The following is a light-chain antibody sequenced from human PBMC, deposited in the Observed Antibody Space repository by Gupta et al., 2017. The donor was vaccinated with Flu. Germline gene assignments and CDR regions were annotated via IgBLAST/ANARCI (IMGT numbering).Light chain of an antibody. CDR1: RRPGHMDGRNL. V-gene: IGKV2-30*02. Sequence: VTLCMSPSISCTPSRRPGHMDGRNLLDWFQQKPGQAPRRLIYMASHRAYGVPDRFSGSGFGTEFTLKISSGEAEDVGVYYCRQWEHCPWAFGQGTKVEIK. CDR3: RQWEHCPWA. J-gene: IGKJ1*01. CDR2: MAS.